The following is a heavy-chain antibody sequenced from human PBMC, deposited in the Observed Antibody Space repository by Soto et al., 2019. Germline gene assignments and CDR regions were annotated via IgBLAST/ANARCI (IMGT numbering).Heavy chain of an antibody. D-gene: IGHD6-19*01. Sequence: PGGSLRLSCAASGFTFSSYWMSWVRQAPGKGLEWVANIKQDGSEKYYVDSVKGRFTISRDNAKNSLYLQMNSLRAEDTAVYYCARCSVTVAFNWFDPWGQGTLVTVSS. CDR2: IKQDGSEK. J-gene: IGHJ5*02. CDR1: GFTFSSYW. CDR3: ARCSVTVAFNWFDP. V-gene: IGHV3-7*01.